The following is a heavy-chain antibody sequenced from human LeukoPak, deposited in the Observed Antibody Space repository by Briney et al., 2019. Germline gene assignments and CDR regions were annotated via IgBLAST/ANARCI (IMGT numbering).Heavy chain of an antibody. CDR3: ARGVDTATWGYYYYYMDV. CDR2: IYTSGST. D-gene: IGHD5-18*01. CDR1: GGSISSYC. V-gene: IGHV4-4*07. J-gene: IGHJ6*03. Sequence: SETLSLTCTVSGGSISSYCWSWIRQPAGKGLEWIGRIYTSGSTNYNPSLKSRVTISVDTSKNQFSLKLSSVTAADTAVYYCARGVDTATWGYYYYYMDVWGKGTTVTISS.